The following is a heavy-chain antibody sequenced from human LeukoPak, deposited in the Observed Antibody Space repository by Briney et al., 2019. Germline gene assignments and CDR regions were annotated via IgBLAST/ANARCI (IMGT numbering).Heavy chain of an antibody. CDR1: GGTFISYA. D-gene: IGHD3-22*01. J-gene: IGHJ4*02. CDR2: IIPIFGTA. Sequence: SVKVSCKASGGTFISYAISWVRQAPGQGLEWMGGIIPIFGTANYAQKFQGRVTITADESTSTAYMELSNLRSEDTAVYYCARESTDYYGSSGYYYGPVYWGQGTLVTVSS. V-gene: IGHV1-69*13. CDR3: ARESTDYYGSSGYYYGPVY.